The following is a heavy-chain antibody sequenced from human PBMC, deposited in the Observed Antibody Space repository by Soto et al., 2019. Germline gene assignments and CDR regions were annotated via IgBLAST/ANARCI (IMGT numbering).Heavy chain of an antibody. J-gene: IGHJ4*02. V-gene: IGHV3-49*04. CDR1: GFTFRDYA. D-gene: IGHD1-26*01. CDR2: IRSNIYGATT. CDR3: SRGLAGGSYSDY. Sequence: SLRLSCTASGFTFRDYAMNWGRQAPGIGLESVAFIRSNIYGATTEYAASVKGRFTISRDDSKATAYLQMNSLKTEDTGVYFCSRGLAGGSYSDYWGQGSLVTVSS.